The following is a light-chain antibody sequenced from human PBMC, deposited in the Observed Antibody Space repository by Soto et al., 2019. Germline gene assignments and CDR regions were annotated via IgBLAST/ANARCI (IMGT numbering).Light chain of an antibody. Sequence: EIVMTQSPVTLSVSPGEGVTLSCRASQSVYSNLAWYQQKPGQAPRLLIYDASARATDIPARFSGSGSGTDFTLPVSRLQSEDFEVYYCQQYNNWPLTFGGGTKVEIK. CDR2: DAS. V-gene: IGKV3-15*01. J-gene: IGKJ4*01. CDR1: QSVYSN. CDR3: QQYNNWPLT.